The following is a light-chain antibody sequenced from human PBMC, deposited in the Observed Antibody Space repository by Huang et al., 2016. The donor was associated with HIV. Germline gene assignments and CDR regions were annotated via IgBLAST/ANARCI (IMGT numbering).Light chain of an antibody. CDR2: DVS. CDR3: QQYDDLYT. CDR1: RDIRKY. J-gene: IGKJ2*01. Sequence: DIQMTQSPPSLSASVGDRVTITCQASRDIRKYLNWYQQKPRKPPKLLSFDVSNVETGVPSRFSGSGSGTDFNFTISSLQPEDSGTYYCQQYDDLYTFGQGTKLEIK. V-gene: IGKV1-33*01.